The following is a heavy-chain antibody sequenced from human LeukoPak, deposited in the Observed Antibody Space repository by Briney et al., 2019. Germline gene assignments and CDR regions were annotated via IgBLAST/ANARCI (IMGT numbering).Heavy chain of an antibody. CDR1: GYTFTSYD. J-gene: IGHJ6*03. CDR3: ARGQRTSECYGWYYYYYMDV. D-gene: IGHD4-17*01. Sequence: ASVKVSCKASGYTFTSYDINWVRQATGQGLEWMGWMNPNSGNTGYAQKFQGRVTMTRNTSISTAYMELSSLRSEDTAVYYCARGQRTSECYGWYYYYYMDVWGKGTTVTVSS. V-gene: IGHV1-8*01. CDR2: MNPNSGNT.